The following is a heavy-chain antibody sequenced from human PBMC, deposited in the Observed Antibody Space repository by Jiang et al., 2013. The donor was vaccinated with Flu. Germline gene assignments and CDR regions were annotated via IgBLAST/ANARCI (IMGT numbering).Heavy chain of an antibody. CDR3: ARTLGYCSGGSCYSSGGFDY. CDR2: IYPGDSDT. J-gene: IGHJ4*02. CDR1: GYSFTSYW. D-gene: IGHD2-15*01. Sequence: GAEVKKPGESLKISCKGSGYSFTSYWIGWVRQMPGKGLEWMGIIYPGDSDTRYSPSFQGQVTISADKSISTAYLQWSSLKASDTAMYYCARTLGYCSGGSCYSSGGFDYWGQGTLVTVSS. V-gene: IGHV5-51*01.